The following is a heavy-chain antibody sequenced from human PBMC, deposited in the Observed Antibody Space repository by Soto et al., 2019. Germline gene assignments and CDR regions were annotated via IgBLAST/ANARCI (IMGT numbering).Heavy chain of an antibody. D-gene: IGHD3-22*01. CDR3: ARVRRYDSSGYYWGYDVDY. J-gene: IGHJ4*02. CDR2: IYYSGST. V-gene: IGHV4-30-4*01. Sequence: LSLTCTVSGGPISSGDYYWSWIRQPPGKGLEWIGYIYYSGSTYYNPSLKSRVTISVDTSKNQFSLKLSSVTAADTAVYYCARVRRYDSSGYYWGYDVDYWGQGTLVTVSS. CDR1: GGPISSGDYY.